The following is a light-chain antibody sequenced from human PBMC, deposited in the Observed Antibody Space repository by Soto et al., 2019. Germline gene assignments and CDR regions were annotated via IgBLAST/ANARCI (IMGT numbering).Light chain of an antibody. CDR3: HHYNSWPRIA. J-gene: IGKJ5*01. CDR2: GAS. CDR1: QSASTN. V-gene: IGKV3-15*01. Sequence: EIVLTQSPVTLSVSPGERATLFCRASQSASTNLAWYQHKPGQAPRLLIYGASTRATAIPARFSGSGSGTEFTLTINSLESEDFAVYYCHHYNSWPRIAFGQGTRLYIK.